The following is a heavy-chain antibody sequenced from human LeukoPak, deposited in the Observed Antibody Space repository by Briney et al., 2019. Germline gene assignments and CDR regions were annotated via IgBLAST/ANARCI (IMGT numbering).Heavy chain of an antibody. Sequence: GGSLRLSCAASGFTFGSYWMSWVRQAPGNGLEWVANIKQDGSEKYYVDSVKGRFTSSRDNAKNSLYLEMNSLRVEDTAVFYFARVRGSYYYDFDSWGQGTLVTVSP. CDR1: GFTFGSYW. V-gene: IGHV3-7*04. J-gene: IGHJ4*02. CDR2: IKQDGSEK. CDR3: ARVRGSYYYDFDS. D-gene: IGHD1-26*01.